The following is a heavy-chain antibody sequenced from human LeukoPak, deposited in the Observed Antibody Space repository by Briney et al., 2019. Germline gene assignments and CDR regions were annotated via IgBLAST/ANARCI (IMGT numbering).Heavy chain of an antibody. D-gene: IGHD5-12*01. Sequence: GGSLRLSCVASGFTFSKYWMTWVRQAPGKGLAWVANIKQDGSAKYYMDSVKGRFTISRDNAKNSLYLQMNSLRAEDTAMYYCARGRYSGTTYYFDYWGQGTLVTVSS. CDR3: ARGRYSGTTYYFDY. CDR1: GFTFSKYW. J-gene: IGHJ4*02. V-gene: IGHV3-7*03. CDR2: IKQDGSAK.